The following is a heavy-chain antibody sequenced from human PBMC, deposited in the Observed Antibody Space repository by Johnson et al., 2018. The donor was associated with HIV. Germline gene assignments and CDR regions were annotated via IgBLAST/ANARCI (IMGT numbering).Heavy chain of an antibody. CDR2: ISYSGSST. D-gene: IGHD1-26*01. CDR1: GFTFSDYY. CDR3: AREGAWEVRPGAFDI. V-gene: IGHV3-11*04. Sequence: QVQLVESGGGLVKPGGSLRLSCAASGFTFSDYYINWVRQAPGKGLQWVSAISYSGSSTYYADSVKGRFTISRDNSKNTLYLQMNSLRADDTAVYYCAREGAWEVRPGAFDIWGQGTMVTVSP. J-gene: IGHJ3*02.